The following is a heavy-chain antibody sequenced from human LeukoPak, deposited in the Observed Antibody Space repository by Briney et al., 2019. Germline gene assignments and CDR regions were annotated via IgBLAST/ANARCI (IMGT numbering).Heavy chain of an antibody. CDR3: ARHSTHYYYFDF. J-gene: IGHJ4*02. V-gene: IGHV4-39*01. D-gene: IGHD2/OR15-2a*01. Sequence: SETLSLTCTVSGASISSSSYYWAWIRQPPGKGLGWIGSIYYSGSTHYNPSLKSRVTISVDTSKNQFSLRLSSVTAADTAVYYCARHSTHYYYFDFWGQGTLVTVSS. CDR2: IYYSGST. CDR1: GASISSSSYY.